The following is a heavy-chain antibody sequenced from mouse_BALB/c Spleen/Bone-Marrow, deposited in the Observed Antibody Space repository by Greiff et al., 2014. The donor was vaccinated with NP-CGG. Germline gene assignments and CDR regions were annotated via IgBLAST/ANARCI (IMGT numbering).Heavy chain of an antibody. Sequence: EVQLEEPGSGLVQPGGSLRLSCATSGFTFTDYYMSWVRQPPGKALEWLGLIRNKANGYTTEYSASVKGRFTISRDTSQSILYFQRNTLRADDSATYYCARDKFCGSDWYFDVWGPGTTVTVSS. J-gene: IGHJ1*01. CDR2: IRNKANGYTT. V-gene: IGHV7-3*02. CDR1: GFTFTDYY. CDR3: ARDKFCGSDWYFDV. D-gene: IGHD1-1*02.